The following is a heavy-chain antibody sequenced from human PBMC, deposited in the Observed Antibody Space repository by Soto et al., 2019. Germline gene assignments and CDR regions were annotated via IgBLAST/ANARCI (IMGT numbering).Heavy chain of an antibody. D-gene: IGHD2-2*01. CDR3: ARIVVIPAAPDYYNYYGVDV. Sequence: SETLSLTCTVSGDSIISSNYYWAWIRQSPGKGLEWIGNMYYSGSTYYNLSLKSRVTMSVDTSKNQFSLKISPVTAADTSVYYCARIVVIPAAPDYYNYYGVDVWGQGTTVTVSS. CDR1: GDSIISSNYY. J-gene: IGHJ6*02. V-gene: IGHV4-39*01. CDR2: MYYSGST.